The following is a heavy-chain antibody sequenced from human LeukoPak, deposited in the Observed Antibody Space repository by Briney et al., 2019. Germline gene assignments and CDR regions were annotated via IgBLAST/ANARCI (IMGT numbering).Heavy chain of an antibody. CDR3: ARTRLWFGDLNWFDP. CDR2: IYHSGST. CDR1: GYSISSGYY. J-gene: IGHJ5*02. Sequence: SETLSLTCTVSGYSISSGYYWGWIRQPPGKGLEWIGSIYHSGSTYYNPSLKSRVTISVDTSKNQFSLKLSSVTAADTAVYYCARTRLWFGDLNWFDPWGQGTLVTVSS. V-gene: IGHV4-38-2*02. D-gene: IGHD3-10*01.